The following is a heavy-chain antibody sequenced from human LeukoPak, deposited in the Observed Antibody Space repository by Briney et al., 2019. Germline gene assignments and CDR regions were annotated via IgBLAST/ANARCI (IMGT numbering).Heavy chain of an antibody. D-gene: IGHD2-15*01. V-gene: IGHV4-4*07. CDR1: GGSTSSYY. J-gene: IGHJ2*01. CDR3: ARSLPGCSGGSCYAWYFDL. Sequence: SETLSLTCTVSGGSTSSYYWSWIRQPAGKGLEWIGRIYTSGSTNYNPSLKSRVTISVDKSKNQFSLKLSSVTAADTAVYYCARSLPGCSGGSCYAWYFDLWGRGTLVTVSS. CDR2: IYTSGST.